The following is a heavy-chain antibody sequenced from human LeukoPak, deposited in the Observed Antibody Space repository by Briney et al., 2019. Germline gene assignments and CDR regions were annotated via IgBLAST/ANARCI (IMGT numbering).Heavy chain of an antibody. J-gene: IGHJ6*03. D-gene: IGHD6-19*01. CDR1: GFTFSSYE. CDR3: ATSLSGWGTYHYMNV. Sequence: GSLRLSCAASGFTFSSYEMNWVRQAPGKGLEWVSYISSSGSTIYYADSVKGRFTLSRDNAKNSLYLQMNSLRAEDTAVYYCATSLSGWGTYHYMNVWGKGTTVTISS. CDR2: ISSSGSTI. V-gene: IGHV3-48*03.